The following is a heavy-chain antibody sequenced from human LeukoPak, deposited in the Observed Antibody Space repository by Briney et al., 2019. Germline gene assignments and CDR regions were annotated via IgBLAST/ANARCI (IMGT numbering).Heavy chain of an antibody. CDR2: ISSSGSTI. D-gene: IGHD2-15*01. CDR3: ARSPDATRGYY. J-gene: IGHJ4*02. V-gene: IGHV3-48*03. CDR1: GFTFSSYE. Sequence: GGSLRLSCAASGFTFSSYEMNWVRQAPGKGLEWVSYISSSGSTIYYADSVKGRFTISRDNAKNSLYLQMNSLRAEDTAVYYCARSPDATRGYYWGQGTLVTVSS.